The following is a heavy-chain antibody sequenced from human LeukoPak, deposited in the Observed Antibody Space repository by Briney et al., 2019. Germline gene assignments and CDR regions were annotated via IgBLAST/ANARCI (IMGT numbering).Heavy chain of an antibody. CDR2: INHSGST. J-gene: IGHJ4*02. CDR3: ASGYCSSTSCSIDY. V-gene: IGHV4-34*01. Sequence: SETLSLTCAVYGGSYSGYYWSWIRQPPGKGLEWIGEINHSGSTNYNPSLKSRVTISVDTSKNQFSLKLSSVTAADTAVYYCASGYCSSTSCSIDYWGQGTLVTVSS. CDR1: GGSYSGYY. D-gene: IGHD2-2*01.